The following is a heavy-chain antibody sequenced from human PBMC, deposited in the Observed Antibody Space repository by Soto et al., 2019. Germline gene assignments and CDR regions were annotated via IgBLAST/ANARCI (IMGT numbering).Heavy chain of an antibody. CDR1: GYSFTSYW. CDR3: ASYYFWSGSPQDDAFDI. D-gene: IGHD3-3*01. CDR2: IYPGDSDT. V-gene: IGHV5-51*01. Sequence: GESLKISCKGSGYSFTSYWIGWVRQMPGKGLEWMGIIYPGDSDTRYSPSFQGQVTISADKSISTAYLQWSSLKASDTAMYYCASYYFWSGSPQDDAFDIRAQGTMVTVSS. J-gene: IGHJ3*02.